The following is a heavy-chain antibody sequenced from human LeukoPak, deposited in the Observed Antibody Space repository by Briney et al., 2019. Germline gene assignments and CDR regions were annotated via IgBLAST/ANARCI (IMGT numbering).Heavy chain of an antibody. CDR2: ITSAGNT. V-gene: IGHV3-23*01. D-gene: IGHD3-10*01. J-gene: IGHJ4*01. CDR1: GFTFSSYA. CDR3: ARGRAGNYYNHNDY. Sequence: GGSLRLSCAASGFTFSSYAMNWVRQAPGKGLEWVSAITSAGNTYYADSVKGRFTISRDNAKNTLYLQMNSLRAEDTAVYYCARGRAGNYYNHNDYWGQGTLVTVSS.